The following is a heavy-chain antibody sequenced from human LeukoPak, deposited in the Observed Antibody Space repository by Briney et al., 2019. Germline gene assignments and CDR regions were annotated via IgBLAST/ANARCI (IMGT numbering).Heavy chain of an antibody. Sequence: PSETLSLTCTVSGGSISSYYWSWIRQPPGKGLEWIGYMYYSGSTNYNPSLRSRVTILVDTSKNQFSLKLSSVTAADTAVYYCARGSEDSSGYSFDYWGQGTLVTVSP. D-gene: IGHD3-22*01. J-gene: IGHJ4*02. CDR2: MYYSGST. CDR3: ARGSEDSSGYSFDY. V-gene: IGHV4-59*01. CDR1: GGSISSYY.